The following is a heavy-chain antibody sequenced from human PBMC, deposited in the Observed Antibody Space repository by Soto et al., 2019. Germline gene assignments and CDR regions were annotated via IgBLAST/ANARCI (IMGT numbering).Heavy chain of an antibody. J-gene: IGHJ5*02. V-gene: IGHV4-31*02. CDR3: AREHNRMPSGEWFDP. CDR1: GGSISSGGYY. D-gene: IGHD2-2*01. CDR2: IYYSGST. Sequence: SETXSLTWTVSGGSISSGGYYWSWIRQHPGKGLEWIGYIYYSGSTYYNPSLKSRVTISVDTSKNQFSLKLSSVTAADTAVYYCAREHNRMPSGEWFDPWGQGTLVTVSS.